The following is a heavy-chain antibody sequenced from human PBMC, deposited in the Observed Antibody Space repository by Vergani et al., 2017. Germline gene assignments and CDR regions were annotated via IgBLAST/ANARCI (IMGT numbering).Heavy chain of an antibody. J-gene: IGHJ4*02. D-gene: IGHD3-16*02. CDR3: AYSPMSTFWGVIVTVPYDY. CDR2: ISGSGGST. Sequence: EVQLLESGGGLVQPGGSLRLSCAASGFTFSSYAMSWVRQAPGKGLEWVSAISGSGGSTYYADSVKGRFTIYRDTSKNTLYQQMNSLRAEDTAVYYCAYSPMSTFWGVIVTVPYDYWGQGTLVTVSS. V-gene: IGHV3-23*01. CDR1: GFTFSSYA.